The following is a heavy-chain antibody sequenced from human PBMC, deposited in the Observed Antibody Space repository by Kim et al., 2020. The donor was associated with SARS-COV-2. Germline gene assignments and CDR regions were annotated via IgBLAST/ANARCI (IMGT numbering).Heavy chain of an antibody. J-gene: IGHJ4*02. CDR3: AKDFDSSSWYSYYFDY. D-gene: IGHD6-13*01. Sequence: SVKGRFTISRDNSKNSLYLQMNSLRTEDTALYYCAKDFDSSSWYSYYFDYWGQGTLVTVSS. V-gene: IGHV3-43*01.